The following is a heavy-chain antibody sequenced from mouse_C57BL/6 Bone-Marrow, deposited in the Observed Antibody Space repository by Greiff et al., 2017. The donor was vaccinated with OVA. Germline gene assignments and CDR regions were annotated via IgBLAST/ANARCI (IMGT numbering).Heavy chain of an antibody. J-gene: IGHJ3*01. Sequence: QVQLQQSGAELARPGASVKLSCKASGYTFTSYGISWVKQRTGQGLEWIGEIYPRSGNTYYNEKFKGKATLTADKSSSTAYMELRSLTSEDTAVYYCASPDYYGSSPFAYWGQGTLVTVSA. V-gene: IGHV1-81*01. CDR3: ASPDYYGSSPFAY. D-gene: IGHD1-1*01. CDR2: IYPRSGNT. CDR1: GYTFTSYG.